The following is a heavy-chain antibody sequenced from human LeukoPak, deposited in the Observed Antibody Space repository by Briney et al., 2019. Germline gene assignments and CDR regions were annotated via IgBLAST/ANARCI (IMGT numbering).Heavy chain of an antibody. CDR2: IKQGGREE. J-gene: IGHJ5*01. D-gene: IGHD3-10*01. Sequence: GGSLRLSCVASAFIFSDYWMSWVRQAPGKGLEWVANIKQGGREEKYVGSVKGRFAISRDDAKSTLYLQMDSLSGDGTAVYYCARDNGGWFDSWGRGTLVTVSS. CDR1: AFIFSDYW. CDR3: ARDNGGWFDS. V-gene: IGHV3-7*03.